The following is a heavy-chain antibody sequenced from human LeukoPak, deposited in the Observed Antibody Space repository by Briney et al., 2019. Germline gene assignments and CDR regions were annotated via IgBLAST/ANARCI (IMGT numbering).Heavy chain of an antibody. D-gene: IGHD4-11*01. Sequence: GGSLRLSCAASGFTFSSYAMSWVRQAPGKGLEWVSAISGSGGSTYYADSVKGRFTISRDNSKNTLYLQMNSLRAEDTAVCYCEIYRPRASFDYWGQGTLVTVSS. V-gene: IGHV3-23*01. CDR3: EIYRPRASFDY. J-gene: IGHJ4*02. CDR2: ISGSGGST. CDR1: GFTFSSYA.